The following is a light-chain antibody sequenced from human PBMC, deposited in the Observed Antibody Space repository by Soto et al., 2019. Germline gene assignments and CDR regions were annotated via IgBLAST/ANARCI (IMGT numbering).Light chain of an antibody. Sequence: QSVLTQPPSVSAAPGQKVTISCSGSSSNIGNNYVSWYQQLPGTAPKLLIYDNNKRPSGIPDRFSGSKSGTSATLGITGLQTGDEADYYCGTWDSRLSAVVLGGGTKVTV. CDR2: DNN. CDR3: GTWDSRLSAVV. V-gene: IGLV1-51*01. CDR1: SSNIGNNY. J-gene: IGLJ2*01.